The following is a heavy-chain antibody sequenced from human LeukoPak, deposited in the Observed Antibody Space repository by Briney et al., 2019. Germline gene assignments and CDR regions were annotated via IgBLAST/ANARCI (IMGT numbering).Heavy chain of an antibody. Sequence: GGSLRLSCVVSGFSISNYWMNWVRQAPGKGLEWVANIKQDGSEKFYVDSVKGRFTISRASAKNSLYLQMNSLRAEDRAVYHCASEKFGKWGQGTLVTVSS. J-gene: IGHJ4*02. D-gene: IGHD3-10*01. V-gene: IGHV3-7*05. CDR2: IKQDGSEK. CDR1: GFSISNYW. CDR3: ASEKFGK.